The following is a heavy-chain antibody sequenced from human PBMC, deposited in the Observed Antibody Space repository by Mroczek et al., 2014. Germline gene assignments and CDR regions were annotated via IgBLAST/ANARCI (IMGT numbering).Heavy chain of an antibody. V-gene: IGHV4-34*01. J-gene: IGHJ1*01. Sequence: QVQLQQWGAGLLKPSETLSLTCAVYGGSFSGYYWSWIRQPPGKGLEWIGEINHSGSTNYNPSLKSRVTISVDTSKNQFSLKLSSVTAADTAVYYCARGVAAAGTSKAEYFQHWGQGTLVTVSS. CDR3: ARGVAAAGTSKAEYFQH. D-gene: IGHD6-13*01. CDR1: GGSFSGYY. CDR2: INHSGST.